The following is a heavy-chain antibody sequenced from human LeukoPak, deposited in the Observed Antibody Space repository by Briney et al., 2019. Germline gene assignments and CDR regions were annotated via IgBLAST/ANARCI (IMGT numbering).Heavy chain of an antibody. CDR2: IYYTGST. CDR3: ARIGYSSSWYYFDY. Sequence: PSETLSLTCTVSGGSISSYYWSWIRQPQGKGLEWIGYIYYTGSTNYNPSLKGRVTISVDTSKNQFSLKLSSVTAADTAVYYCARIGYSSSWYYFDYWGQGTLVTVSS. J-gene: IGHJ4*02. CDR1: GGSISSYY. D-gene: IGHD6-13*01. V-gene: IGHV4-59*01.